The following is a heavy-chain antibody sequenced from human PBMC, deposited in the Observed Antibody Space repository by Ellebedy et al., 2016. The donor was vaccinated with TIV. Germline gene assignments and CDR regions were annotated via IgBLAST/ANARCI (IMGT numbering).Heavy chain of an antibody. V-gene: IGHV1-2*04. CDR2: INPNSGGT. CDR3: ARTYSENYGLVNYGMDV. J-gene: IGHJ6*02. Sequence: AASVKVSCKASGYTFTGYYMHWVRQAPGQGLEWMGWINPNSGGTNYAQKFQGWVTMTRDTSISTSYMELSRLKSDDTAIYYCARTYSENYGLVNYGMDVWGQGTTVTVSS. D-gene: IGHD1-26*01. CDR1: GYTFTGYY.